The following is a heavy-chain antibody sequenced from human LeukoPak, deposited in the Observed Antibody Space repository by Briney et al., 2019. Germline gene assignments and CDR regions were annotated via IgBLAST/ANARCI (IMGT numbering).Heavy chain of an antibody. CDR2: IIPIFGTA. Sequence: GASVKVSCRASGGAFSSYAIRWVREAPGQGLEWMAGIIPIFGTANYAQKFQGRVTITADESTSTAYMELSSLRSEDTAVYYCARVEYYDFWSGYYTGAGAFDIWGQGTMVTVSS. V-gene: IGHV1-69*13. CDR3: ARVEYYDFWSGYYTGAGAFDI. CDR1: GGAFSSYA. J-gene: IGHJ3*02. D-gene: IGHD3-3*01.